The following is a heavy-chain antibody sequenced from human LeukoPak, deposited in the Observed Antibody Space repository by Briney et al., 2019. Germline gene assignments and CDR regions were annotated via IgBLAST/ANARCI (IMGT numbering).Heavy chain of an antibody. CDR1: GFTLSNYG. V-gene: IGHV3-30*02. Sequence: GGSLRLSCAASGFTLSNYGVGWVRQTPGKGLEWVGFIWYDGSNTNYAHSVKGRFTISGDNSMNTPYLQMTSLRAEDTALYYCAIPPAGYSSAFDSWGQGSLFPVSS. D-gene: IGHD5-18*01. CDR3: AIPPAGYSSAFDS. CDR2: IWYDGSNT. J-gene: IGHJ4*02.